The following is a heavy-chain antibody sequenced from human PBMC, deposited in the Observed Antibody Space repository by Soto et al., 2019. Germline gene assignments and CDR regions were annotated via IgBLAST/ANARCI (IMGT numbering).Heavy chain of an antibody. CDR3: ARARTTVLRFLEWLPHFDY. CDR1: GGSISSGGYY. CDR2: IYYSGST. Sequence: QVQLQESGPGLVKPSQTLSLTCTVSGGSISSGGYYWSWIRQHPGKGLEWIGYIYYSGSTYYNPSLKSRVTLSVDTSKNQFSLKLSSVTAADTAVYYCARARTTVLRFLEWLPHFDYWGQGTLVTVSS. D-gene: IGHD3-3*01. V-gene: IGHV4-31*03. J-gene: IGHJ4*02.